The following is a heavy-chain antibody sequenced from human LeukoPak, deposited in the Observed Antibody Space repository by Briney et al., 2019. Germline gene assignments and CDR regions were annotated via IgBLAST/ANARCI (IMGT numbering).Heavy chain of an antibody. J-gene: IGHJ4*02. D-gene: IGHD1-1*01. V-gene: IGHV3-23*01. CDR3: AKDRRRNVVGVAGPDY. Sequence: GGSLRLSCVASGFTFSNYAMNWVRQATGKGLEWVAGITGRGDNIYYADSVKGRFTISRDNSKDTLYLQMKRLRAEDTAIYYCAKDRRRNVVGVAGPDYWGQGTLVTVSS. CDR1: GFTFSNYA. CDR2: ITGRGDNI.